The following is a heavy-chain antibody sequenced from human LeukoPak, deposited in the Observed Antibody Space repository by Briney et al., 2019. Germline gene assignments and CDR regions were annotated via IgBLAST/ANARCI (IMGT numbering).Heavy chain of an antibody. V-gene: IGHV1-2*02. CDR3: ARPKYGGNSLRIDY. CDR2: INPNSGGT. D-gene: IGHD4-23*01. J-gene: IGHJ4*02. Sequence: GASVKVSCKASGYTFTGYYMHWVRQAPGQGREWMGWINPNSGGTNYAQKFQGRVTMTRDTSISTAYMELSRLRSDDTAVYYCARPKYGGNSLRIDYWGQGTLVTVSS. CDR1: GYTFTGYY.